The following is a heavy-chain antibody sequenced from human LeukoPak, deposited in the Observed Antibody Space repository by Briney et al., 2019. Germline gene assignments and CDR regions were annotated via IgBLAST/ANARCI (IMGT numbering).Heavy chain of an antibody. Sequence: SVKVSCKASGYTFTSYGISWVRQAPGQGLEWMGRIIPILGIANYAQKFQGRVTITADKSTSTAYMELSSLRSEDTAVYYCARVNRYYYDSNFDYWGQGTLVTVSS. CDR1: GYTFTSYG. V-gene: IGHV1-69*04. J-gene: IGHJ4*02. CDR3: ARVNRYYYDSNFDY. D-gene: IGHD3-22*01. CDR2: IIPILGIA.